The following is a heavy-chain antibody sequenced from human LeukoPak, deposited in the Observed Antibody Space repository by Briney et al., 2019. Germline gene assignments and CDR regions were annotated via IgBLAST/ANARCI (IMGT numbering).Heavy chain of an antibody. CDR1: GFTFSSYW. Sequence: GGTLRLSCAASGFTFSSYWMHWVRRAPGKGLVWVSGINSDGSSTSYADSVKGRFTISRDNAKNTLYLQMNRRRAEDTAVYYCARGGGVIIRGFDYWGQGTLVTVSS. CDR3: ARGGGVIIRGFDY. CDR2: INSDGSST. V-gene: IGHV3-74*01. D-gene: IGHD3-10*01. J-gene: IGHJ4*02.